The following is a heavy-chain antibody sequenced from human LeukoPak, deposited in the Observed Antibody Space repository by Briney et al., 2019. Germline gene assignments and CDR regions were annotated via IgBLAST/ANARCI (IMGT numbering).Heavy chain of an antibody. Sequence: SETLSLTCTVSGGSISSYYWSWIRQPAGKGLEWIGRIYTSGSTNYNPSLKSRVTMSVDTSKNQFSLKLSSVTAADTAVYYCARGRYYYGSGNWFDPWGQGTLVTVSS. CDR2: IYTSGST. D-gene: IGHD3-10*01. J-gene: IGHJ5*02. V-gene: IGHV4-4*07. CDR1: GGSISSYY. CDR3: ARGRYYYGSGNWFDP.